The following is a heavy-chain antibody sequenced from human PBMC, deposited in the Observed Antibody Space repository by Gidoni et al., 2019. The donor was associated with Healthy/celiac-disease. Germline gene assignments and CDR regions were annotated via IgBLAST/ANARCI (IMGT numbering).Heavy chain of an antibody. J-gene: IGHJ4*02. CDR3: ATSLLDDSSGPTFDY. Sequence: QVQLQESGPGLVKPSQTLSLTCTVSGGSISRGSYYWSWIRQPAGKGLEWIGRIYTSGSTNYNPSLKSRVTISVDTSKNQFSLKLSSVTAADTAVYYCATSLLDDSSGPTFDYWGQGTLVTVSS. CDR1: GGSISRGSYY. V-gene: IGHV4-61*02. D-gene: IGHD3-22*01. CDR2: IYTSGST.